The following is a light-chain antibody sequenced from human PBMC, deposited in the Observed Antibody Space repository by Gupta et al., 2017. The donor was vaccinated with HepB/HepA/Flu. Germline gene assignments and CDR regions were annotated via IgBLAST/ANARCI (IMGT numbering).Light chain of an antibody. CDR2: AAS. V-gene: IGKV1-17*01. Sequence: DIQMTQSPSSLSASVGDRVTITCRASQGIRDDLAWYQQKPGKAPKRLIYAASSLQSGVPSRFSGSGSGTEFTLTISSLQPEDLATYYCLQHNNYPPVSFGQGTKLEIK. CDR3: LQHNNYPPVS. CDR1: QGIRDD. J-gene: IGKJ2*03.